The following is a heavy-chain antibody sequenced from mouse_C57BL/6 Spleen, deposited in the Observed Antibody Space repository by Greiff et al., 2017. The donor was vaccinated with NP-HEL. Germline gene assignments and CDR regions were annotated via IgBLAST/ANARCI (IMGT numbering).Heavy chain of an antibody. CDR1: GYAFTNYL. Sequence: QVQLKESGAELVRPGTSVKVSCKASGYAFTNYLIEWVKQRPGQGLEWIGVINPGSGGTNYNEKFKGKATLTADKSSSTAYMQLSSLTSEDSAVYFCARGSSYNYFDYWGQGTTLTVSS. V-gene: IGHV1-54*01. D-gene: IGHD1-1*01. J-gene: IGHJ2*01. CDR3: ARGSSYNYFDY. CDR2: INPGSGGT.